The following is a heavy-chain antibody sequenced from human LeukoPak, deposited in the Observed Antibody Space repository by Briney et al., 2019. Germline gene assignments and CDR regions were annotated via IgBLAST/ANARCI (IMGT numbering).Heavy chain of an antibody. Sequence: GGSLRLSCAASGFTFSSYSMNWVRQAPGKGLEWVSSISSSSSYMYYADSVKGRFTISRDNAKNSLYLQLNSLRGEDTAVYYCASAMARGVTTLPFDYWGQGTLVTVSS. D-gene: IGHD3-10*01. V-gene: IGHV3-21*01. CDR1: GFTFSSYS. CDR3: ASAMARGVTTLPFDY. J-gene: IGHJ4*02. CDR2: ISSSSSYM.